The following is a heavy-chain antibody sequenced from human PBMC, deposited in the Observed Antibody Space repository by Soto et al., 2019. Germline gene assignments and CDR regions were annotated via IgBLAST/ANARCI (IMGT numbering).Heavy chain of an antibody. D-gene: IGHD2-15*01. J-gene: IGHJ6*02. CDR3: ARVGRGYCSGGSCYRSYYYGMDV. CDR2: IYHSGST. V-gene: IGHV4-4*02. CDR1: GGSISSSNW. Sequence: SETLSLTCAVSGGSISSSNWWSWVRQPPGKGLEWIGEIYHSGSTNYNPSLKSRVTISVDKSKNQFSLKLSSVTAADTAVYYCARVGRGYCSGGSCYRSYYYGMDVWGQGTTVTVSS.